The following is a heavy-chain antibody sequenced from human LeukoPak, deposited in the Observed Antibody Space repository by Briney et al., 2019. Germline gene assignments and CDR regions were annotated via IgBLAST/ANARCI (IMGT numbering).Heavy chain of an antibody. D-gene: IGHD5-12*01. Sequence: ASVKVSCKASGYTFTSYDINWVRQATGQGLEWMGWMNPNSGNTGYAQKFQGRVTITRNTSISTAYMELSSLRSEDPAVYYCARFSGYDYYSYYMTVWGKGTTVTVSS. CDR2: MNPNSGNT. J-gene: IGHJ6*03. V-gene: IGHV1-8*01. CDR1: GYTFTSYD. CDR3: ARFSGYDYYSYYMTV.